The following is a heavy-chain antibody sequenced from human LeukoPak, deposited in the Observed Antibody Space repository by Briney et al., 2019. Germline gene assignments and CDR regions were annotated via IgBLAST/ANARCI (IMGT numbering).Heavy chain of an antibody. CDR1: GFFFGAYA. J-gene: IGHJ6*03. V-gene: IGHV3-49*03. CDR2: IRSKTYGGAI. CDR3: ARDQLGGDPDDYYYYYMDV. Sequence: PGGSLRLSCTTSGFFFGAYAMSWFRQAPGKGLEWVGFIRSKTYGGAIEYAASVKGRFTISRDDSKGIAYLQVNSLKTEDTAVYYCARDQLGGDPDDYYYYYMDVWGKGTTVTVSS. D-gene: IGHD4-17*01.